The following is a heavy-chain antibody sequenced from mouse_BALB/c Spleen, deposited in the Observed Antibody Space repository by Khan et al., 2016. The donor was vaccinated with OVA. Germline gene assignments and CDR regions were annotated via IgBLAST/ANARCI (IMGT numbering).Heavy chain of an antibody. D-gene: IGHD1-1*01. J-gene: IGHJ2*01. CDR1: GFTFNSYG. Sequence: EVELVESGGGLVQPGGSRKLSCAASGFTFNSYGMHWVRQAPEKGLEWVAYISGDSNTFSYADTVKGRFTISRDNPKNTLFLQMTSLMSEDTAMYYCATSEFYGYYFDYWGPGTTLTVS. CDR3: ATSEFYGYYFDY. CDR2: ISGDSNTF. V-gene: IGHV5-17*02.